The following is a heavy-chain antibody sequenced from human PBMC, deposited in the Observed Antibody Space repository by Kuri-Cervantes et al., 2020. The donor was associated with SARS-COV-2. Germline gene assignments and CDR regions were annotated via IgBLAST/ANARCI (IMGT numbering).Heavy chain of an antibody. J-gene: IGHJ4*02. D-gene: IGHD2/OR15-2a*01. CDR1: GFTFSSFP. Sequence: GESLKISCAASGFTFSSFPMSWVRQAPGKGLEWVSGISGSGAHTYYADSVKGWFTISRDNPKNTLYLQMNSLRAEDTAVYYCVKDSRVYYFDYWGQGTLVTVSS. V-gene: IGHV3-23*01. CDR2: ISGSGAHT. CDR3: VKDSRVYYFDY.